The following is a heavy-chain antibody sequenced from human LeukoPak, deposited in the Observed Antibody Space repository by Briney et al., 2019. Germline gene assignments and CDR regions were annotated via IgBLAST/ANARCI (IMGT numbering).Heavy chain of an antibody. V-gene: IGHV3-23*01. Sequence: PGGTLRLSCAASGFTFSSYGMSWVRQAPGKGLEWVSAISGSGGSTYYADSVKGRFTISRDNSKNTLYLQMNSLRAEDTAVYYCAKDRVLRYFDWLLSAFDYWGQGTLVTVSS. CDR2: ISGSGGST. CDR1: GFTFSSYG. D-gene: IGHD3-9*01. CDR3: AKDRVLRYFDWLLSAFDY. J-gene: IGHJ4*02.